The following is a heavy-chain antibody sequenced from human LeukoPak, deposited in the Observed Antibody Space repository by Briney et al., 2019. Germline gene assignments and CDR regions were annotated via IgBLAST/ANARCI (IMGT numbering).Heavy chain of an antibody. Sequence: ASVKVSCKASGYTFTSYGISWVRQAPGQGLEWMGWISAYNGNRNYAQKFQGRVTMTTDTSTSTAYMELRSLRSDDTAVYYCARERYYDSSGYPSYFDYWGQGTLVNVSS. V-gene: IGHV1-18*01. CDR2: ISAYNGNR. D-gene: IGHD3-22*01. J-gene: IGHJ4*02. CDR1: GYTFTSYG. CDR3: ARERYYDSSGYPSYFDY.